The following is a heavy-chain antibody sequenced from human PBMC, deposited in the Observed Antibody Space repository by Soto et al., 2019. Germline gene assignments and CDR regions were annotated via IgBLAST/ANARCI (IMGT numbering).Heavy chain of an antibody. Sequence: QVQLVQSGAEVKKPGAPVKVSCKASGYTFTSYYMHWVRQAPGQGLEWMGIINPSGGSTSYAQKFQGRVTMTRDTSTSTVYMELSSLRSEDTAVYYCARDLYGDYWFDPWGQGTLVTVSS. CDR3: ARDLYGDYWFDP. CDR2: INPSGGST. CDR1: GYTFTSYY. V-gene: IGHV1-46*01. D-gene: IGHD4-17*01. J-gene: IGHJ5*02.